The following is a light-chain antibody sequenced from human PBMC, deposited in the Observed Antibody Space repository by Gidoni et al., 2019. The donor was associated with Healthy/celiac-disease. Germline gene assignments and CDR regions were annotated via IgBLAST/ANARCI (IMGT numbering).Light chain of an antibody. J-gene: IGKJ1*01. V-gene: IGKV3-20*01. CDR2: GAS. Sequence: EIVLTQSPGTLSLPPGERATLSCRASQSVSSSYLAWYQQKPGQAPRLLIYGASSRATGIPDFTLTISRLEPEDFAVYYCQQYGSSPPWTFGQGTKVEIK. CDR1: QSVSSSY. CDR3: QQYGSSPPWT.